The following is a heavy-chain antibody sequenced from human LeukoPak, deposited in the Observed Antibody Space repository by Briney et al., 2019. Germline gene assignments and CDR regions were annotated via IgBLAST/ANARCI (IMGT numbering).Heavy chain of an antibody. Sequence: GASLKISCKGSGSSFTTYWIAWVRQLPGKGLEWMGIIYPGDSDTRYSPSFQGQFTISADKSISTAYLQWSSLKASDTAMYYCAGAGAGTAVDSWGQGTLVTVAS. J-gene: IGHJ4*02. V-gene: IGHV5-51*01. CDR2: IYPGDSDT. CDR3: AGAGAGTAVDS. CDR1: GSSFTTYW. D-gene: IGHD6-13*01.